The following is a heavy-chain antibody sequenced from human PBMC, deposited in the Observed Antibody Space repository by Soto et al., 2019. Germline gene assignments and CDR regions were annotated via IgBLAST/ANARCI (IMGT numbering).Heavy chain of an antibody. V-gene: IGHV4-61*01. CDR2: IYYSGST. Sequence: PSETLSLTCTVSGGSVSSGSYYWSWIRQPPGKGLEWIGYIYYSGSTNYNPSLKSRVTISVDTSKNQFSLKLSSVTAADTAVYYCAAGITHYSGQATLVTVSS. CDR3: AAGITHY. J-gene: IGHJ4*02. D-gene: IGHD3-10*01. CDR1: GGSVSSGSYY.